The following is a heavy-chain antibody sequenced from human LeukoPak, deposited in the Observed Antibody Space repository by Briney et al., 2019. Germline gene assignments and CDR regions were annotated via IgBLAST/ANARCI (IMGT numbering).Heavy chain of an antibody. V-gene: IGHV1-18*01. Sequence: ASVKVSCKASGYTFTSYGISWVRQAPGQGLEWMGWISAYNGNTNYAQKLQGRVTMTTDTSTSTAYMELRSLRSDDTAVYYCARGLDFWSGYPSNWFDPWGQGTLVTVSS. CDR1: GYTFTSYG. CDR2: ISAYNGNT. D-gene: IGHD3-3*01. CDR3: ARGLDFWSGYPSNWFDP. J-gene: IGHJ5*02.